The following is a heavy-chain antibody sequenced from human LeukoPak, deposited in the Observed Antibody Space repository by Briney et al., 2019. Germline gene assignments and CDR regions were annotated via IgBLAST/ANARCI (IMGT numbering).Heavy chain of an antibody. D-gene: IGHD5-18*01. CDR3: AKSRNGYILNAFDV. CDR1: GFIFSSYA. V-gene: IGHV3-23*01. CDR2: VSSRGDST. Sequence: PGGSLRLSCVGSGFIFSSYAMSWVRQAPGKGLEWVSGVSSRGDSTYYADSVRGRFTISRDNSKNTLYLQVNSLRAEDTALYYCAKSRNGYILNAFDVWGQGTSVTASS. J-gene: IGHJ3*01.